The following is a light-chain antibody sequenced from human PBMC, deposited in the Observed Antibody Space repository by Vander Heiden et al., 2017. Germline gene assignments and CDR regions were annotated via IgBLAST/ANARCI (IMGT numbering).Light chain of an antibody. V-gene: IGKV3-11*01. CDR3: QQRSNWPPTWT. J-gene: IGKJ1*01. CDR1: QSVSSY. CDR2: DAS. Sequence: EILLTHSPATLSLSPGETPTLSCRASQSVSSYLAWYQQKPGQAPRLLIYDASNRATGIPARFSGSGSGTDFTLTISSLEPEDFAVYYCQQRSNWPPTWTFGQGTKVEIK.